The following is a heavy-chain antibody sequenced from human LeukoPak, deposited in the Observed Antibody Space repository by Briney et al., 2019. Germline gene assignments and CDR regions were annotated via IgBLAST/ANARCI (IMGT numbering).Heavy chain of an antibody. J-gene: IGHJ4*02. CDR3: ARAYRGYSYG. CDR1: GGSISSGSYY. D-gene: IGHD5-18*01. V-gene: IGHV4-61*02. CDR2: IYTSGST. Sequence: SETLSLTCSVSGGSISSGSYYWSWIRQPAGKGLEWIGRIYTSGSTNYNPSLKSRVTISVDTSKNQFSLKLSSVTAADTAVYYCARAYRGYSYGWGQGTLVTVSS.